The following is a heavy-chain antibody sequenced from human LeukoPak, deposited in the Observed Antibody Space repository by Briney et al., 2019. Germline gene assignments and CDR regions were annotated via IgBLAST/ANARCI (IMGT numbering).Heavy chain of an antibody. D-gene: IGHD5-12*01. J-gene: IGHJ3*02. Sequence: ICGGGGNTYYADSVKGRFTISRDNSKNTLYLQMHSLRAEDTAVYYCAVYSGYGTNAFDIWGQGTMVTVSS. CDR3: AVYSGYGTNAFDI. V-gene: IGHV3-23*01. CDR2: ICGGGGNT.